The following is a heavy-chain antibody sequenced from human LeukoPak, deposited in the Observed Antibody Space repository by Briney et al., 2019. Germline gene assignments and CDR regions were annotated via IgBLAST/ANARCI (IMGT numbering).Heavy chain of an antibody. D-gene: IGHD6-19*01. CDR2: IYYSGST. Sequence: SETLSLTCTVSGDSISSSSYYLTWIRQPPGRGLEWMGCIYYSGSTNYNPSLKSRVTISIDTSKNQISLKLSSVTAADTAVYYCARHKAVAGPFDYWGQGTLVTVSS. V-gene: IGHV4-61*05. CDR1: GDSISSSSYY. CDR3: ARHKAVAGPFDY. J-gene: IGHJ4*02.